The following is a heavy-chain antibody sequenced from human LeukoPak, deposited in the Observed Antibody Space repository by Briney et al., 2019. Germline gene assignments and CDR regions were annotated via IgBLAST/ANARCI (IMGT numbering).Heavy chain of an antibody. CDR3: ARHGYYYGSGSQWGFDY. D-gene: IGHD3-10*01. Sequence: PSETLSLACTVSGGSISGSSYYWGWIRQPPWKGLEWIGSIYYSGSTYYNPSLKSRVTISVDTSKNQFSLKLSSVTAADTAVYYCARHGYYYGSGSQWGFDYWGQGTLVTVSS. V-gene: IGHV4-39*01. CDR1: GGSISGSSYY. J-gene: IGHJ4*02. CDR2: IYYSGST.